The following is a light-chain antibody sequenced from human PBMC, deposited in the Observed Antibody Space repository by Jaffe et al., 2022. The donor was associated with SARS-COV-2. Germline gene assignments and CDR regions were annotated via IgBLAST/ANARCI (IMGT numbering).Light chain of an antibody. Sequence: DIQMTQSPSSLSASVGDRVTITCRASQSIRNNLNWYQQKPGKAPKLLIYTAFTLQSGVPSRFSGSGSGTDFTLTISNLQPEDFATYFCQQSYTTPYTFGQGTKLEIK. V-gene: IGKV1-39*01. CDR3: QQSYTTPYT. CDR2: TAF. J-gene: IGKJ2*01. CDR1: QSIRNN.